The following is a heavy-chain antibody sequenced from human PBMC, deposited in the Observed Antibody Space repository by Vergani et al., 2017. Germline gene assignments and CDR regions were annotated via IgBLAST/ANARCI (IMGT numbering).Heavy chain of an antibody. J-gene: IGHJ4*02. D-gene: IGHD3-22*01. V-gene: IGHV2-5*02. CDR2: IYWDDDK. Sequence: QITLKESGPTLVKPTQTLTLTCTFSGFSLSTSGVGVGWIRQPPGKALEWLALIYWDDDKRYSPSLKIRLTITKDTSKNQVVLTMTNMDPVDTATYYCAHAILYYYDSSGYLYFDYWGQGTLVTVSS. CDR1: GFSLSTSGVG. CDR3: AHAILYYYDSSGYLYFDY.